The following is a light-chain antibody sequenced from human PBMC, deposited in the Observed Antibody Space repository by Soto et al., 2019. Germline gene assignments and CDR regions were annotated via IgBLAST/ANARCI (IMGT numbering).Light chain of an antibody. J-gene: IGKJ2*01. CDR3: QQYYTYPQT. V-gene: IGKV1-8*01. CDR2: AAS. Sequence: AIRMTQSPSSFSASTGDRVTITCRASQGISSYLAWYQQKPGKAPKLLVYAASTLQYGVPSRFSGSGSGTDFTRTISCLQSEDFATYFCQQYYTYPQTCGQGTKLEIK. CDR1: QGISSY.